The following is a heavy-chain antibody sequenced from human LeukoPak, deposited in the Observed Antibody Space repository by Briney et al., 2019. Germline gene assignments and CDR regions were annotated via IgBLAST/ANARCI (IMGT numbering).Heavy chain of an antibody. J-gene: IGHJ4*02. D-gene: IGHD3-22*01. V-gene: IGHV3-48*03. Sequence: GGSLRLSCAASGFTFSTYEMNWVRQAPGKGLEWVSYISSGGNSIDYADSMKGRFAISRDNAKNSLYLQMNSLRAEDTAVYYCASGYYDSTGYYRYYFDYWGQGTLVTVSS. CDR2: ISSGGNSI. CDR1: GFTFSTYE. CDR3: ASGYYDSTGYYRYYFDY.